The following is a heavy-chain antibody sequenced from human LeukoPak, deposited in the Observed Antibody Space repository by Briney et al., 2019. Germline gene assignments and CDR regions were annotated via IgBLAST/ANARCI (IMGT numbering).Heavy chain of an antibody. CDR1: GGTFSSYA. V-gene: IGHV1-69*13. Sequence: SVKVSCKASGGTFSSYAISWVRQAPGQGLEWMGGIIPIFGTANYAQKFQGRVTITADESTSTAYMELSSLRSEDTAVYYCAKHFTVTADDTFDIWGQGTMVTVSS. J-gene: IGHJ3*02. CDR2: IIPIFGTA. CDR3: AKHFTVTADDTFDI. D-gene: IGHD4-17*01.